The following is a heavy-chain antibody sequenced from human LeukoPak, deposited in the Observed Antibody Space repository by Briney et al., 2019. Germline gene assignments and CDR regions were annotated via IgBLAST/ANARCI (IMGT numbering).Heavy chain of an antibody. CDR2: IIGSGRST. CDR3: AKEMTTPYY. V-gene: IGHV3-23*01. D-gene: IGHD4-17*01. CDR1: VFTFSKYA. J-gene: IGHJ4*02. Sequence: SRGSLRLSCAASVFTFSKYAMNWVRQAPGKGLEWVSAIIGSGRSTFYADSVKGRFTISRDNSKNTLYLQMNSLRAEDTAVYYCAKEMTTPYYWGQGTLVTVSS.